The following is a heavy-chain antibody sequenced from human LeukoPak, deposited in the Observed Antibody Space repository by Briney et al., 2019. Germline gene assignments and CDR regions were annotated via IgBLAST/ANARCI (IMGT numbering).Heavy chain of an antibody. Sequence: SETLSLTCTVSGASISSYYWSWIRQPAGKGLEWIGRIYTSGSTNYNPSLKSRVTTSVDTSKNQFSLKLSSVTAADTAVYYCARGRYDYVWGSYRYYFDYWGQGTLVTVSS. CDR2: IYTSGST. J-gene: IGHJ4*02. CDR3: ARGRYDYVWGSYRYYFDY. CDR1: GASISSYY. D-gene: IGHD3-16*02. V-gene: IGHV4-4*07.